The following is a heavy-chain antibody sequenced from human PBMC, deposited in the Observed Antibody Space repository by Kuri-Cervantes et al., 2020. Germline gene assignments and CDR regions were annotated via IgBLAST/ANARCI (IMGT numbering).Heavy chain of an antibody. CDR2: INHSGST. CDR1: GGSFSGYY. Sequence: SQTLSLTCAVYGGSFSGYYWSWIRRPPGKGLEWIGEINHSGSTNYNPSLKSRVTISVDKSKNQFSLKLSSVTAADTAVYYCARGPSEWGAAAAPFDYWGQGTLVTVSS. J-gene: IGHJ4*02. V-gene: IGHV4-34*01. CDR3: ARGPSEWGAAAAPFDY. D-gene: IGHD6-13*01.